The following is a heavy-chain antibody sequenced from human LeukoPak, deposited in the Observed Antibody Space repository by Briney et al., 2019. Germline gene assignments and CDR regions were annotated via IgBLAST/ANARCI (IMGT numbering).Heavy chain of an antibody. CDR2: ISSSSSYI. CDR1: GFTFSSYS. CDR3: AKDYYDSSGYLYYFDY. J-gene: IGHJ4*02. Sequence: KPGGSLRLSCAASGFTFSSYSMNWVRQAPGKGLEWVSSISSSSSYIYYADSVKGRFTISRDNAKNSLYLQMNSLRAEDTAVYYCAKDYYDSSGYLYYFDYWGQGTLVTVSS. D-gene: IGHD3-22*01. V-gene: IGHV3-21*04.